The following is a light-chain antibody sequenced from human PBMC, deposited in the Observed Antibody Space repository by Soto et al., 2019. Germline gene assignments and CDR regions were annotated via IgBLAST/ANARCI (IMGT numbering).Light chain of an antibody. CDR3: QQRSNWPT. CDR2: DAS. Sequence: EIVLTQSPGTLSLSPGERATLSCRASQSLSSSQLAWYQQKPGQAPRLLIHDASSRATGISDRFTGSGSGTDFTLTISSLEPEDFAVYYCQQRSNWPTFGQGTRLESK. V-gene: IGKV3D-20*02. J-gene: IGKJ5*01. CDR1: QSLSSSQ.